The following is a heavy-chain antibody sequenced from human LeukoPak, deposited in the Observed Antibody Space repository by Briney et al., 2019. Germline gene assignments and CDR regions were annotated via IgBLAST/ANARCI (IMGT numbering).Heavy chain of an antibody. V-gene: IGHV4-59*01. CDR1: GGSISSYY. Sequence: PSETLSLTCTVSGGSISSYYWSWIRQPPGKGLEWIGNIYDRGSTKYNPSLKSRVTISVDTSKNQFSLGLSSVTAADTAVYYCARGRTFDNWGQGTLVTVSS. CDR2: IYDRGST. J-gene: IGHJ4*02. CDR3: ARGRTFDN.